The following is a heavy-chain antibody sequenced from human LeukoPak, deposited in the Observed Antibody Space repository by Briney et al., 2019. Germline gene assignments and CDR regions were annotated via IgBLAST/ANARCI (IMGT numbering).Heavy chain of an antibody. CDR1: GYTFTNYG. V-gene: IGHV1-18*01. Sequence: ASVKVSCKASGYTFTNYGISWVRQAPGQGLEWMGWISAYNGNTNYAQEVQGRVTMTTDTSTSTAYMELRSLRSDDTSVYYCARDPGRDGYNQDYWGQGTLVTVSS. J-gene: IGHJ4*02. CDR3: ARDPGRDGYNQDY. CDR2: ISAYNGNT. D-gene: IGHD5-24*01.